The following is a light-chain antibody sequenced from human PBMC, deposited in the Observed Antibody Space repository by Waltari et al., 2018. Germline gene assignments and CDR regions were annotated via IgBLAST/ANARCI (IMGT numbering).Light chain of an antibody. CDR2: VAS. J-gene: IGKJ1*01. Sequence: DIQMTQSPSTVSASVGDRVTITCRASQSISSWLAWYQQKPGKAPKLLIYVASSLESGVPSRFSGSGSGTEFTLTISSLQPDDFAAYYCQQYNTYPWTFGQGTKVEIK. CDR1: QSISSW. CDR3: QQYNTYPWT. V-gene: IGKV1-5*01.